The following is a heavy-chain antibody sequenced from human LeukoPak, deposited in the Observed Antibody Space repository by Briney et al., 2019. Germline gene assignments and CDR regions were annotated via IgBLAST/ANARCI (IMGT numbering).Heavy chain of an antibody. CDR3: ARAWVSGTVTTGQVFDY. CDR2: INPSGGST. D-gene: IGHD4-11*01. Sequence: ASVKVSCKASGYTFTSYYMHWVRQAPGQGLEWMGIINPSGGSTSYAQKFQGRVTMTRDTSTSTVYMELSSLRSEDTAVYYCARAWVSGTVTTGQVFDYWGQGTLVTVSS. V-gene: IGHV1-46*01. J-gene: IGHJ4*02. CDR1: GYTFTSYY.